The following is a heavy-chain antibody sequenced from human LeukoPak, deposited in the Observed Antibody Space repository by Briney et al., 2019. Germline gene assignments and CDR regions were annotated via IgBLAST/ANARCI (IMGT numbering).Heavy chain of an antibody. V-gene: IGHV7-4-1*02. CDR1: GYTFTGYY. Sequence: GASVKVSCKASGYTFTGYYMHWVRQAPGQGLEWMGWINTNTGNPTYAQGFTGRFVFSLDTSVSTAYLQISSLKAEDTAVYYCARELAVAGSRVVDYWGQGTLVTVSS. J-gene: IGHJ4*02. CDR2: INTNTGNP. D-gene: IGHD6-19*01. CDR3: ARELAVAGSRVVDY.